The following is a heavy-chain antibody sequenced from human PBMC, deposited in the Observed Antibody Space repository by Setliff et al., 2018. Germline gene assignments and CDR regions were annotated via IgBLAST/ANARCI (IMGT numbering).Heavy chain of an antibody. D-gene: IGHD1-26*01. Sequence: GGSLRLSCAASGFTFSSYSMNWVRQAPGKGLEWVSSISSSSSYIYYADSVKGRFTISRDNAKNSLYLQMNSLRAEDTAVYYCARELAGITSGSYYPDAFDIWGQGTMVTVSS. CDR1: GFTFSSYS. CDR2: ISSSSSYI. J-gene: IGHJ3*02. CDR3: ARELAGITSGSYYPDAFDI. V-gene: IGHV3-21*01.